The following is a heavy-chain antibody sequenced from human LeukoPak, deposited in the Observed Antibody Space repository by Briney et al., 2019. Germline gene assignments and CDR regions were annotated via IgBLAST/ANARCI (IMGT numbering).Heavy chain of an antibody. J-gene: IGHJ4*02. V-gene: IGHV1-2*02. D-gene: IGHD3-9*01. CDR1: GYTFTGYY. CDR3: ARVMVHYDILTGQDY. Sequence: ASVKVSCKASGYTFTGYYMHWVRQAPGQGLEWMGWINPNSGGTNYAQKFQGRVTMTRDTSISTAYMELSRLRSDDTAVYYCARVMVHYDILTGQDYWGQGTLATVSS. CDR2: INPNSGGT.